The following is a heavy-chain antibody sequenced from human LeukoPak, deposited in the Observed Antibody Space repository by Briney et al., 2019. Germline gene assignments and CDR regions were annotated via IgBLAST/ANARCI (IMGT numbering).Heavy chain of an antibody. CDR1: GFSFSSYS. Sequence: GGSLRLSCAASGFSFSSYSMNWVRQAPGKGLEWVSSISSSSFYIYYADSVKGRFSISRDNAKSSLYLQMNSLRAEDTAVYYCAREIGGSSSPGDDAFDMWGQGTMVTVSS. CDR3: AREIGGSSSPGDDAFDM. V-gene: IGHV3-21*01. D-gene: IGHD6-13*01. J-gene: IGHJ3*02. CDR2: ISSSSFYI.